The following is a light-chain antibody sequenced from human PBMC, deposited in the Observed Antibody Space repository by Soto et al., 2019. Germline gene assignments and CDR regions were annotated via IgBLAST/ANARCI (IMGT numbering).Light chain of an antibody. V-gene: IGLV2-14*01. J-gene: IGLJ2*01. CDR1: SSDVGNYNY. CDR3: SSYTSSNTDVV. CDR2: DVS. Sequence: QAVLTQPASVSGSPGQSITISCTGTSSDVGNYNYVSWYQQHPGKAPKLMIYDVSNRPSGVSNRFSGSKSGNTASLTISGLQAEDEADYYCSSYTSSNTDVVFGGGTKLTVL.